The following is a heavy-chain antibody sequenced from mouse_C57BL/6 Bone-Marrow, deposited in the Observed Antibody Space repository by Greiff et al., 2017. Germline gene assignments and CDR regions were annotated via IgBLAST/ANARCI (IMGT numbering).Heavy chain of an antibody. CDR2: ISSGSSTI. J-gene: IGHJ3*01. V-gene: IGHV5-17*01. Sequence: DVQLVESGGGLAKPGGSLKLSCAASGFTFSDYGMHWVRQAPEKGLEWVAYISSGSSTIYYADTVKGRFTISRDNAEKTLFLQMTSLRSEDTARYNGARGGCAWFAYWGQGTLVTVSA. CDR1: GFTFSDYG. CDR3: ARGGCAWFAY.